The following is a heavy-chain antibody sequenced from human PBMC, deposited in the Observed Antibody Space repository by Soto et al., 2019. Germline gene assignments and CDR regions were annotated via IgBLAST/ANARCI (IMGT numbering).Heavy chain of an antibody. J-gene: IGHJ4*02. CDR3: ARGGSSEL. V-gene: IGHV4-4*02. D-gene: IGHD6-6*01. CDR2: INHRGST. Sequence: PSETLSLTCAVSGGSIVSDKWWSWVRQSPGKGLEWLGEINHRGSTIYNPSLKSRVTISVDTSRNQFYLKVKSVTAADTAVYYCARGGSSELWGQGTLVTVS. CDR1: GGSIVSDKW.